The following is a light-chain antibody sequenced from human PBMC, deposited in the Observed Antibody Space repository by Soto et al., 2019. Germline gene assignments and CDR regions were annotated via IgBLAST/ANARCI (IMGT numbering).Light chain of an antibody. CDR3: NSYAGSNNFVV. CDR2: EVT. J-gene: IGLJ2*01. V-gene: IGLV2-8*01. CDR1: SSDVGGYNY. Sequence: QSALTQPPSASGSPGQSVTISCTGTSSDVGGYNYVSWYQQHPGKAPKLMIYEVTKRPSGVPDRFSGSKSGNTASLTVSGLQAEDEADYSCNSYAGSNNFVVFGGGTKLTVL.